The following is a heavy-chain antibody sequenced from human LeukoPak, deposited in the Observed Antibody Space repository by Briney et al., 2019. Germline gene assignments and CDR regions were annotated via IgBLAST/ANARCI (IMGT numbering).Heavy chain of an antibody. V-gene: IGHV4-59*01. CDR2: IHYSGST. Sequence: SETLSLTCTVSGGSISTYYWSWIRQPPGKGLEWIEYIHYSGSTNYSPSLKSRVTISVDTSKNQFSLKLSSVTAADTAVYYCARYRSGWLDDAFDIWGQGTMVTVSS. CDR3: ARYRSGWLDDAFDI. D-gene: IGHD6-19*01. J-gene: IGHJ3*02. CDR1: GGSISTYY.